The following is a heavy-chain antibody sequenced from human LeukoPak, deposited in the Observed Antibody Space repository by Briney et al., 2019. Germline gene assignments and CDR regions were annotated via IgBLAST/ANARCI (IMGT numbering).Heavy chain of an antibody. Sequence: PGGSLRLSCAASGFTFSSYGMHWVRQAPGKGLEWVAVIWYDGSNKCYADSVKGRFTISRDNSKNTLYLQMNSLRAEDTAVYYCAKDLTSGYSYGVDYWGQGTLVTVSS. V-gene: IGHV3-33*06. CDR1: GFTFSSYG. J-gene: IGHJ4*02. CDR2: IWYDGSNK. D-gene: IGHD5-18*01. CDR3: AKDLTSGYSYGVDY.